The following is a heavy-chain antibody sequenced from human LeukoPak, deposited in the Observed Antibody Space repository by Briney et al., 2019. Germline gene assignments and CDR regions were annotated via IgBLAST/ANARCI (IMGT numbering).Heavy chain of an antibody. J-gene: IGHJ3*02. V-gene: IGHV4-59*01. CDR2: IYYSGST. Sequence: PSETLSLTCIVSGASISSYYWSWIRQPPGKGLEWIGYIYYSGSTNYNPSLKSRVTISVDTSKNQFSLKLSSVTAADTAVYYCARVNDYVWGSYPQSAFDIWGQGTMVTVSS. CDR1: GASISSYY. CDR3: ARVNDYVWGSYPQSAFDI. D-gene: IGHD3-16*02.